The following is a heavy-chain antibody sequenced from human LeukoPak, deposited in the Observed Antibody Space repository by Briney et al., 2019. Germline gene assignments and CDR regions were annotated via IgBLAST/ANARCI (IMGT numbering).Heavy chain of an antibody. Sequence: PSETLSLTCAVYGGSFSGYYWSWIRQPPGKGLEWIGEINHSGSTNYNPSLKSRVTISVDTSKSQFSLKLSSVTAADTAVYYCASKRRGAFDIWGQGTMVTVSS. CDR3: ASKRRGAFDI. CDR2: INHSGST. D-gene: IGHD3-10*01. V-gene: IGHV4-34*01. J-gene: IGHJ3*02. CDR1: GGSFSGYY.